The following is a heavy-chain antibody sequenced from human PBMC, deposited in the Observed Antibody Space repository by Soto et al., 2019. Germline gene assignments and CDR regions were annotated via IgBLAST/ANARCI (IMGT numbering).Heavy chain of an antibody. CDR3: AGSSGQQGLDSGMDV. J-gene: IGHJ6*02. Sequence: EVQLVESGGGLVKPGGSLRLSCAASGFTFSSYSMNWVRQAPGKGLEWVSSITSSSSYIYFADSVKGRFTISRDNAKNARELQMNSTRAEATAVHYCAGSSGQQGLDSGMDVWGRGTTVTVSS. V-gene: IGHV3-21*01. CDR1: GFTFSSYS. CDR2: ITSSSSYI. D-gene: IGHD3-9*01.